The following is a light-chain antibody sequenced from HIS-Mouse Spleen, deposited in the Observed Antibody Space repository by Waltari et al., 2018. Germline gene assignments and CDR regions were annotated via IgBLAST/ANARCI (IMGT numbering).Light chain of an antibody. V-gene: IGLV2-14*03. Sequence: QSALTQPASVSGSPGQSITISCTGTSSDVGGYNYVSWYQQHPGKAPKLMIYDVSNRPSGVSTRFSGSKSGNTASLTISGLQAEDEADYYCSSYTSSSFNVVFGGWTKLTVL. CDR2: DVS. CDR3: SSYTSSSFNVV. J-gene: IGLJ2*01. CDR1: SSDVGGYNY.